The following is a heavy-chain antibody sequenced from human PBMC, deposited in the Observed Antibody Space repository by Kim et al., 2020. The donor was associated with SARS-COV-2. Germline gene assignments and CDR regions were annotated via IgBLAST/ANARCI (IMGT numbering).Heavy chain of an antibody. CDR1: GFTFKDYA. D-gene: IGHD2-8*01. V-gene: IGHV3-23*01. CDR3: AKSPPMVNAYFQQ. CDR2: ISGSGRTT. J-gene: IGHJ1*01. Sequence: GGSLRLSCAVSGFTFKDYAMSWVRQAPGKGLEFVSAISGSGRTTYYADSVKGRFTISRDNFNNTLSLQMNSLRAGDTAVYYCAKSPPMVNAYFQQWGQGT.